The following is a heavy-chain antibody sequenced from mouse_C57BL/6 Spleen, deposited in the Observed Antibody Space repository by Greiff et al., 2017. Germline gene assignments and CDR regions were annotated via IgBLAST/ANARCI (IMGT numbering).Heavy chain of an antibody. CDR1: GYSFTSYY. D-gene: IGHD2-3*01. V-gene: IGHV1-66*01. Sequence: VKLMESGPELVKPGASVKISCKASGYSFTSYYIHWVKQRPGQGLEWIGWIYPGSGNTKYNEKFKGKATLTADTSSSTAYMQLSSLTAEDSAVYYCARDGLLRPFAYWGQGTLVTVSA. CDR2: IYPGSGNT. CDR3: ARDGLLRPFAY. J-gene: IGHJ3*01.